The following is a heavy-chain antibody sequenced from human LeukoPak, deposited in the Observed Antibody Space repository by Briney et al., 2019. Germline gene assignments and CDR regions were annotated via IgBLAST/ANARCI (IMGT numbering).Heavy chain of an antibody. V-gene: IGHV5-51*01. Sequence: GGSLKISFTGSGYRFTNYWIGWVRPMPGKGLEGMGIIYPGDSDTRYSPSFQGQVTISADKSISTAYLQWSSLKASDTAMYYCARREGGWYLDYWGQGTLVTVSS. D-gene: IGHD6-19*01. CDR2: IYPGDSDT. CDR1: GYRFTNYW. CDR3: ARREGGWYLDY. J-gene: IGHJ4*02.